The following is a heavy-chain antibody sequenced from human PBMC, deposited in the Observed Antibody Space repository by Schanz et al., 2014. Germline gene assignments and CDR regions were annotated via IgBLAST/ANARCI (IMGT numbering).Heavy chain of an antibody. D-gene: IGHD1-1*01. J-gene: IGHJ5*02. CDR3: ARGRVLES. Sequence: EVQLLESGGGLVQPGGSLRLSCAASGFTFSSYAMSWVRQDPGKGLVWVARINSVGSNTDYADSVTGRFTISRDNSKNTLFLQMNSLRPEDTAVYYCARGRVLESWGQGTLVAVSS. CDR1: GFTFSSYA. CDR2: INSVGSNT. V-gene: IGHV3-23*01.